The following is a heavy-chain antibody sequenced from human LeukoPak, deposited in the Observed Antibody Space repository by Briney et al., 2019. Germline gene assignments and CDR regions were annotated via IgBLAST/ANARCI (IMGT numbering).Heavy chain of an antibody. Sequence: GSLRLSCAASGFTFSSYSMNWVRQPPGKGLEWIGEINHSGSTNYNPSLKSRVTISVDTSKNQFSLKLSSVTAADTAVYYCARGWWFLPRAYGMDVWGQGTTVTVSS. CDR2: INHSGST. J-gene: IGHJ6*02. CDR1: GFTFSSYS. V-gene: IGHV4-34*01. D-gene: IGHD2-8*02. CDR3: ARGWWFLPRAYGMDV.